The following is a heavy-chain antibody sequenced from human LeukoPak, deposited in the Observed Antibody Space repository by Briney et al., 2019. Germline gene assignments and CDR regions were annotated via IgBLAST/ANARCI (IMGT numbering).Heavy chain of an antibody. V-gene: IGHV3-23*01. CDR3: AKDWLAAAGTGAFDI. Sequence: GGSLRLSCAASGFTFSSYSMNWVRQAPGKGLEWVSAISGSGGSTYYADSVKGRFTISRDNSKNTLYLQMNSLRAEDTAVYYCAKDWLAAAGTGAFDIWGQGTMVTVSS. J-gene: IGHJ3*02. CDR1: GFTFSSYS. D-gene: IGHD6-13*01. CDR2: ISGSGGST.